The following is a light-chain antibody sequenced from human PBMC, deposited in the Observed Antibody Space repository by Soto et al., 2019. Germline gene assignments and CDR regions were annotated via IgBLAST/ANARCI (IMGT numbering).Light chain of an antibody. CDR1: QSVSSAY. CDR3: QQYGRSSWT. Sequence: EIVLTQSPGTXXXXPXXXAXLSCRASQSVSSAYLAWYQHKPGQAPRLLIYAASKRATGIPDRFSGSGSGTDFTLTISRLDPEDFAVYYCQQYGRSSWTFGQGTKVDI. V-gene: IGKV3-20*01. CDR2: AAS. J-gene: IGKJ1*01.